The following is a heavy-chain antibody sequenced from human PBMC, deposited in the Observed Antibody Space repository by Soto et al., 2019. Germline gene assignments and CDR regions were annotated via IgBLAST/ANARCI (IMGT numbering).Heavy chain of an antibody. CDR1: GFTFSSYA. Sequence: EVQLLESGGGLVQPGGSLRLSCAASGFTFSSYAMSWVRQAPGKGLEWVSAISGSGGSTYYADSVKGRFTISRDNSKNTLYLQMHSLRAEDTAVYYCAKDSLVRGVIIGWGQGTLVTVSS. V-gene: IGHV3-23*01. CDR2: ISGSGGST. D-gene: IGHD3-10*01. J-gene: IGHJ4*02. CDR3: AKDSLVRGVIIG.